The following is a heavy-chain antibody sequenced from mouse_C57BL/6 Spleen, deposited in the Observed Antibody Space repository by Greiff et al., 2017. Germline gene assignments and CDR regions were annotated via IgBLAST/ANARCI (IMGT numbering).Heavy chain of an antibody. Sequence: EVQLQQSGPELVKPGASVKISCKASGYSFTGYYMNWVKQSPEKSLEWIGEINPSTGGTTYNQKFKAKATLTVDKSSSTAYMQLKSLTSEDSAVYYCARREDSNYDYAMDYWGQGTSVTVSS. CDR3: ARREDSNYDYAMDY. CDR1: GYSFTGYY. V-gene: IGHV1-42*01. J-gene: IGHJ4*01. D-gene: IGHD2-5*01. CDR2: INPSTGGT.